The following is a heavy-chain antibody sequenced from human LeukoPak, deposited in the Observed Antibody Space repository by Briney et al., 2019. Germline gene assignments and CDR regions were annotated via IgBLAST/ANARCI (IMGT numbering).Heavy chain of an antibody. J-gene: IGHJ4*02. D-gene: IGHD2-8*02. CDR2: IAHHGNNK. CDR1: GFTFSSSA. Sequence: TGGSLRLSCGASGFTFSSSAMHWVRQGPGKGLEWVAYIAHHGNNKYYADSMKGRFTISRGNSKGSLYLQMNSLRADDTAVYYCAKDGSWSCTDWGQGTLVRVSS. V-gene: IGHV3-30*02. CDR3: AKDGSWSCTD.